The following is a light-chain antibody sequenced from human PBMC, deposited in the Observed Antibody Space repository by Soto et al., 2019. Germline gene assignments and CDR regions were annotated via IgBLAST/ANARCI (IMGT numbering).Light chain of an antibody. V-gene: IGLV2-8*01. Sequence: QSALTQPPSASGSPGQSVTISCTGTTSDYVSWYQQYPGKAPKLMIYDVTERPSGVPDRFSGSKSGTTASLTVSGLQAEDEADYFCSSHAGARHLLFGGGTKLTVL. CDR3: SSHAGARHLL. CDR2: DVT. CDR1: TSDY. J-gene: IGLJ2*01.